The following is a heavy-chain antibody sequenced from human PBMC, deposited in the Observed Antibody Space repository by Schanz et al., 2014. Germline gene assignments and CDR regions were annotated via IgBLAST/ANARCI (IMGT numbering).Heavy chain of an antibody. CDR3: ARVKYCTITRCYRTETEGMDYMDV. CDR1: GFTFRGYA. Sequence: EVQLLESGGGLVQPGGSLRLSCAASGFTFRGYAMSWVRQAPGRGLEWVSSISSGGGSTYYADSVKGRFTISRDNSKNTLYLQMKSLRAEDTAVYYCARVKYCTITRCYRTETEGMDYMDVWGKGTTVTVSS. D-gene: IGHD2-2*01. V-gene: IGHV3-23*01. J-gene: IGHJ6*03. CDR2: ISSGGGST.